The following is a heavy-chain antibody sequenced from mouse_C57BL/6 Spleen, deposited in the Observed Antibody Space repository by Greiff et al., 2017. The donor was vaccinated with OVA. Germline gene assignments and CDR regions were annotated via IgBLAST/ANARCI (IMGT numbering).Heavy chain of an antibody. CDR3: ARFGPYDYDRALDY. D-gene: IGHD2-4*01. V-gene: IGHV1-72*01. Sequence: QVQLKQPGAELVKPGASVKLSCKASGYTFTSYWMHWVKQRPGRGLEWIGRIDPNSGGTNYNEKFKSKATLTVDKPSSTAYMQHSGLTSEDSAVYYCARFGPYDYDRALDYWGQGTTLTVSS. CDR2: IDPNSGGT. CDR1: GYTFTSYW. J-gene: IGHJ2*01.